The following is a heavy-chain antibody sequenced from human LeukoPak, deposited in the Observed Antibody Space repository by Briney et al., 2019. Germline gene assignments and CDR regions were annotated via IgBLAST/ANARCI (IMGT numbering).Heavy chain of an antibody. D-gene: IGHD5-12*01. CDR2: FDPEDGKP. CDR3: ARGQSMVATFFY. V-gene: IGHV1-24*01. Sequence: ASVKVSCKVSGYTLTELSIHWVRQAPGKGLGWMGSFDPEDGKPIYTQRFQGRVTMTEDTSTDTAYMELSSLRSEDTAVYYCARGQSMVATFFYWGQGTLVTVSS. CDR1: GYTLTELS. J-gene: IGHJ4*02.